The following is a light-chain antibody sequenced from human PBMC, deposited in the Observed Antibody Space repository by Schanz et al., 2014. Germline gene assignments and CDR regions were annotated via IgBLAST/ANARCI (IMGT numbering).Light chain of an antibody. Sequence: DIQMTQSPSTLSASVGDRVTITCRASQSISTLLAWYQQKPGKAPKLLIYDASSLESGVPSRFSGSGSGTEFTLTISSLQPDDFATYYCQQYNSPWTFGQGTKVEIK. CDR1: QSISTL. CDR2: DAS. V-gene: IGKV1-5*01. CDR3: QQYNSPWT. J-gene: IGKJ1*01.